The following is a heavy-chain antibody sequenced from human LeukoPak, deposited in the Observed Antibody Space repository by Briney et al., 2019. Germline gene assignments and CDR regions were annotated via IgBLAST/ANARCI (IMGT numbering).Heavy chain of an antibody. J-gene: IGHJ6*03. CDR3: AKYITVTTNSYYYYMDV. CDR1: GFTFTTSA. CDR2: ISDSGIST. Sequence: GGSLRLSCAASGFTFTTSAMTWVRQAPGKGLEWVSYISDSGISTYYADSVKGRFTISRDNSKNTLHLQMTSLRAEDTAVYYCAKYITVTTNSYYYYMDVWGKGTTVTVSS. D-gene: IGHD4-11*01. V-gene: IGHV3-23*01.